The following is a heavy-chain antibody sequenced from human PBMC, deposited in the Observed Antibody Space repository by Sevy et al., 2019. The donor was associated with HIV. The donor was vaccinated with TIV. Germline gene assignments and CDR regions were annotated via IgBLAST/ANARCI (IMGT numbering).Heavy chain of an antibody. CDR3: TGDGSGSSTGDAFDI. V-gene: IGHV3-49*03. CDR2: IRSKAYGGTT. J-gene: IGHJ3*02. D-gene: IGHD1-26*01. Sequence: GGSLRLSCTASGFTFGDYAMSWFRQAPGKGLEWVGFIRSKAYGGTTEYAASVKGGFTISRDDSKSIAYLQMNSLKTEDTAVYYCTGDGSGSSTGDAFDIWGQGTMVTVSS. CDR1: GFTFGDYA.